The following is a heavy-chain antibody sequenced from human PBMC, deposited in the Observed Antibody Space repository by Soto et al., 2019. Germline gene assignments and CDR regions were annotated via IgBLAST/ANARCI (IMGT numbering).Heavy chain of an antibody. J-gene: IGHJ4*02. CDR2: IIPILRMA. D-gene: IGHD3-10*01. V-gene: IGHV1-69*02. CDR3: ATSYGSGSAHFDY. Sequence: QVQLVQYGAEVKMPGSSVKVSCPASGGTFNSYTFSWVRQVPGQGLEWMGRIIPILRMADFAQKFQGRVRIKADESTSTVYRNLSRLRSEDTAVYYCATSYGSGSAHFDYWGQGPLVTVS. CDR1: GGTFNSYT.